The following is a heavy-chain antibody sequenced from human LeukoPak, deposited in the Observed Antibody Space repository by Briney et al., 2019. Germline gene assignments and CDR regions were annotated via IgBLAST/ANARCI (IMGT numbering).Heavy chain of an antibody. J-gene: IGHJ4*02. CDR2: IKQEGSEK. V-gene: IGHV3-7*01. Sequence: GGSLRLSCAATGFTFSSYWMSWVRQAPGKGLEWVANIKQEGSEKYYVDSVKGRFTISRDNAKNSLYLQMNSLRAEDTAVYYCARDFITYYDSSGYFDYWGQGTLVTVSS. CDR3: ARDFITYYDSSGYFDY. CDR1: GFTFSSYW. D-gene: IGHD3-22*01.